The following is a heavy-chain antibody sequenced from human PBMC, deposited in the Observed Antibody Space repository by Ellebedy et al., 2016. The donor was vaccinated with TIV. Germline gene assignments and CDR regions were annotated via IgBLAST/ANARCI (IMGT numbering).Heavy chain of an antibody. J-gene: IGHJ5*02. CDR1: GYSFTSYW. D-gene: IGHD5-18*01. V-gene: IGHV5-51*01. CDR2: IYPGDSDT. Sequence: GESLKISXKGSGYSFTSYWIGWVRQMPGKGLEWMGIIYPGDSDTRYSPSFQGQVTISADKSISTAYLQWSSLKASDTAMYYCARYSLDTAMAPYNWFDPWGQGTLVTVSS. CDR3: ARYSLDTAMAPYNWFDP.